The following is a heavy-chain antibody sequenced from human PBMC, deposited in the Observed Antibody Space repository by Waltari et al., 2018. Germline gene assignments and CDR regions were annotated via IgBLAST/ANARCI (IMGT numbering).Heavy chain of an antibody. D-gene: IGHD3-3*01. Sequence: QVQLQESGPGLVKPSETLSLTCIVSGASTSSYYWSWLRQPPGKGLEWIGSMYYSGSPNYNPSLKSRVTISVDTLKNQVSLRLSSVTAADTPVYYCARHATYYDFWSGHLGALDIWGQGTMVTVSS. CDR2: MYYSGSP. V-gene: IGHV4-59*08. CDR3: ARHATYYDFWSGHLGALDI. CDR1: GASTSSYY. J-gene: IGHJ3*02.